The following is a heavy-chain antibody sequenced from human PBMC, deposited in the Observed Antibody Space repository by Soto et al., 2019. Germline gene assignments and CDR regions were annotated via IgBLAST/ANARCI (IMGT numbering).Heavy chain of an antibody. D-gene: IGHD3-16*02. CDR1: GYTLTELS. CDR2: FDPEDGET. J-gene: IGHJ4*02. V-gene: IGHV1-24*01. CDR3: ATVARGVIVIGYFDY. Sequence: ASVKVSCKVSGYTLTELSMHWVRQAPGKGLEWRGGFDPEDGETIYAQKFQGRVTMTEDTSTDTAYMELSSLRSEDTAVYYCATVARGVIVIGYFDYWGQGTLVTVSS.